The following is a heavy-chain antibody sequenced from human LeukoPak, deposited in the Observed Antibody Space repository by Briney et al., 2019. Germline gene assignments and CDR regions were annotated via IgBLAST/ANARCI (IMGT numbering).Heavy chain of an antibody. Sequence: GGSLRLSCAASGFSFSDAWMNWVRQAPGKGLEWVANIKPDGTTKFYVDSVKGRFTISRDNALNSLYLQMNSLRAEDTAIYYCARSIPYGTTWYGRSDYWGQGTLVTVSS. CDR1: GFSFSDAW. CDR3: ARSIPYGTTWYGRSDY. D-gene: IGHD6-13*01. V-gene: IGHV3-7*03. CDR2: IKPDGTTK. J-gene: IGHJ4*02.